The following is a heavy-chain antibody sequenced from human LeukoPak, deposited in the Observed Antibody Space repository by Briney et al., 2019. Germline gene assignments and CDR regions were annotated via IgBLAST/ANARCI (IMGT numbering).Heavy chain of an antibody. CDR3: VRDEDDFWSGYHYGMDV. CDR2: ISSSSSYI. D-gene: IGHD3-3*01. V-gene: IGHV3-21*01. J-gene: IGHJ6*02. Sequence: GGSLRLSCAASGFTFSSYSMNWVRQAPGKGLEWVSSISSSSSYIYYADSVKGRFTISRDNAKNSLYLQMNSLRAEDTAVYYCVRDEDDFWSGYHYGMDVWGQGTTVTVSS. CDR1: GFTFSSYS.